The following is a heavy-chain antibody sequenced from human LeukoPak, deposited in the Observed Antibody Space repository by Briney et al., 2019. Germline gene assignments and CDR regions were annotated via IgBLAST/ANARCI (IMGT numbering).Heavy chain of an antibody. Sequence: NPGGSLRLSCAGSGFTFSTYEMNWLRQAPGKGLERVSYIGSRPTTTYYAESVRGRFTISRDNTKNSVFLQMTSLRADDAAVYFCATSGAYEISWAFNIWGQGTMVAVST. V-gene: IGHV3-48*03. CDR3: ATSGAYEISWAFNI. CDR1: GFTFSTYE. CDR2: IGSRPTTT. J-gene: IGHJ3*02. D-gene: IGHD3-9*01.